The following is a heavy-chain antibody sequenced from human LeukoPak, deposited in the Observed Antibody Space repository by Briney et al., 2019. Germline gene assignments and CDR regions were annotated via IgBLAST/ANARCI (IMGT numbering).Heavy chain of an antibody. CDR3: ARVYRDILTASPRDYYYYGMDV. D-gene: IGHD3-9*01. Sequence: SETLSLTCTVSGYSVSSGYYWGWIRQPPGKGLEWIASIYHSGDTYYNPSLKSRVTISVDRSKNQFSLKLSSVTAADTAVYYCARVYRDILTASPRDYYYYGMDVRGQGTTVTVSS. J-gene: IGHJ6*02. CDR2: IYHSGDT. CDR1: GYSVSSGYY. V-gene: IGHV4-38-2*02.